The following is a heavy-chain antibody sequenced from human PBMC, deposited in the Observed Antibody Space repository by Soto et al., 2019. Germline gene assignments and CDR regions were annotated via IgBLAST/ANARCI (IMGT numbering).Heavy chain of an antibody. D-gene: IGHD2-2*01. CDR1: GYTFTGYY. J-gene: IGHJ5*02. CDR2: INPNSGGT. V-gene: IGHV1-2*02. Sequence: ASVKVSCKASGYTFTGYYMHWVRQAPGQGLEWMGWINPNSGGTNYAQKFQGRVTMTRDTSISTAYMELSRLRSDDTAVYYCVTDIVVVPATGPWGQGTLVTVSS. CDR3: VTDIVVVPATGP.